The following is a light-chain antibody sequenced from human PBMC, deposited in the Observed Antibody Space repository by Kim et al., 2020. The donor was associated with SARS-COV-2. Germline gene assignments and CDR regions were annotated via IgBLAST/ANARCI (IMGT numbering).Light chain of an antibody. CDR1: QSISNY. J-gene: IGKJ1*01. CDR3: QQSYSTPGT. V-gene: IGKV1-39*01. Sequence: SASVGDRVTITCRASQSISNYLNWYQQKPGKAPKLLIYAASSLQSGVPSRFSGSGSGTDFTLTISSLQPEDFATYYCQQSYSTPGTFGQGTKVDIK. CDR2: AAS.